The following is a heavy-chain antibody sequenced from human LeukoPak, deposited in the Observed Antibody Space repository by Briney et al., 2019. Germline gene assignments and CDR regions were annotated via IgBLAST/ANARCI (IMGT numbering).Heavy chain of an antibody. CDR2: ISYDGSNK. V-gene: IGHV3-30*18. D-gene: IGHD3-10*01. CDR1: GFTFSSYG. J-gene: IGHJ4*02. CDR3: AKDGLLRGSGRRTQDFDY. Sequence: GGSLRLSCAASGFTFSSYGMHWVRQAPGKGLEWVAVISYDGSNKYYADSVKGRFTISRDNSKNTLYLQMNSLRAEDTAVYYCAKDGLLRGSGRRTQDFDYWGQGTLVTVSS.